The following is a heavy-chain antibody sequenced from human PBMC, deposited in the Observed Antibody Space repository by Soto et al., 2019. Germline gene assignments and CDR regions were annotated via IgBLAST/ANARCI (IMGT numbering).Heavy chain of an antibody. Sequence: SETLSLTCSVSGDSISSYYWSWIRQSAGKGLEWIGRTYITGDTNYNPSLKSRVTMSLDTPKNQLSLKLSSVTAADTAVYYCAREYTETVDGPTALYFDYWGQGTPVTVSS. CDR2: TYITGDT. CDR3: AREYTETVDGPTALYFDY. CDR1: GDSISSYY. V-gene: IGHV4-4*07. D-gene: IGHD6-19*01. J-gene: IGHJ4*02.